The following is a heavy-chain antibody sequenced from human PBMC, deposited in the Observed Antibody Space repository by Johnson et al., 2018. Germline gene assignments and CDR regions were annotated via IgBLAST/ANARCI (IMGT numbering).Heavy chain of an antibody. Sequence: QVQLQESGPGLVKPSETLSLTCTVSGGSISSYYWSWIRQPPGKGLEWIGYIYYSGSTNYNPSLKSRVTISVDTSKNQFALKLSSVTAADTAVYYCARGGRINMVRGVYYYYYMDVWGKGTTVTVSS. CDR1: GGSISSYY. CDR2: IYYSGST. CDR3: ARGGRINMVRGVYYYYYMDV. J-gene: IGHJ6*03. V-gene: IGHV4-59*01. D-gene: IGHD3-10*01.